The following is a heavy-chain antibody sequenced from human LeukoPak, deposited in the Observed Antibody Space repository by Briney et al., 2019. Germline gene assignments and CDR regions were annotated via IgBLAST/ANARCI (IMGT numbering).Heavy chain of an antibody. J-gene: IGHJ4*02. CDR2: ITGSGGTS. D-gene: IGHD3-9*01. Sequence: GGSLRLSCAASGFIFRNYAMSWVRQAPGKGLEWVSAITGSGGTSWYADSVKGHFTISRDNSKNTLYLQMNSLGADDTAVYYCAKWVDYDGLTGYYDSDCWGQGTLVTVSS. CDR3: AKWVDYDGLTGYYDSDC. V-gene: IGHV3-23*01. CDR1: GFIFRNYA.